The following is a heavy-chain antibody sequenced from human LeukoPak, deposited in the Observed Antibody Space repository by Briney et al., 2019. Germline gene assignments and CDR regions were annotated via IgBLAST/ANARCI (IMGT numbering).Heavy chain of an antibody. CDR3: AREEIEIDDSNEQSHRAQYYYLDV. Sequence: GASVKVSCKASGYPFTSYGIHWVRQAPGQGLEWMGGISAYNGNTDYAQKLQGRIIKTTHTATTTAFMNLSSVRFNDTAVHFCAREEIEIDDSNEQSHRAQYYYLDVWGKGTTVTVSS. V-gene: IGHV1-18*01. CDR1: GYPFTSYG. CDR2: ISAYNGNT. D-gene: IGHD6-19*01. J-gene: IGHJ6*03.